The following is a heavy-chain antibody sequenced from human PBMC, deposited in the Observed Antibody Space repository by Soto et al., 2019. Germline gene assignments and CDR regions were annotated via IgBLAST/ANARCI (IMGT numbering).Heavy chain of an antibody. J-gene: IGHJ4*02. CDR1: GFTFSSYG. D-gene: IGHD5-12*01. CDR2: IWYDGSNK. CDR3: ARGGTGYNPSRY. Sequence: PGGSLRLSCAASGFTFSSYGMHWVRQAPGKGLEWVAVIWYDGSNKYYADSVKGRFTISRDNAKNTLYLQMNSLRAEDTAVYYCARGGTGYNPSRYWGQGTLVTVSS. V-gene: IGHV3-33*01.